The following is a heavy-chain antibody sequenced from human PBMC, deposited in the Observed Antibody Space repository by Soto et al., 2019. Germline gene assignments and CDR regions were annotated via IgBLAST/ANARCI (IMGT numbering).Heavy chain of an antibody. CDR1: SGSISSGNW. CDR3: ARVFSSGSGWMYYFDF. V-gene: IGHV4-4*02. Sequence: QVQLQESGPGLVESSGTLSLTCEVSSGSISSGNWWSWVRQPPGKGLEWIGEIYYTGATNYNPSLKSRVTMTTDKSKDQSSLNLRSETAADTAVYYCARVFSSGSGWMYYFDFWGQAILVSVSS. D-gene: IGHD6-25*01. CDR2: IYYTGAT. J-gene: IGHJ4*02.